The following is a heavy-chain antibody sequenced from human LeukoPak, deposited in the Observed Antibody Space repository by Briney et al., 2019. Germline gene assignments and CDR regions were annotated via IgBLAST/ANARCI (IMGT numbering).Heavy chain of an antibody. D-gene: IGHD3-9*01. CDR2: ISSSGSTI. CDR3: ASSSTYYDILTGYSGLDY. Sequence: GGSLRLSCAASGFTFSSYEMNWVRQAPGKGLEWVSYISSSGSTIYYADSVKGRFTISRDNAKNSLYLQMNSLRAEDTAVYYCASSSTYYDILTGYSGLDYWGQGTLVAVSS. J-gene: IGHJ4*02. CDR1: GFTFSSYE. V-gene: IGHV3-48*03.